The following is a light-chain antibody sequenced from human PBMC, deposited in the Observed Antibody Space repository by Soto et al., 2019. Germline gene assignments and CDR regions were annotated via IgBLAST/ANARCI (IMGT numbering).Light chain of an antibody. CDR2: DDD. J-gene: IGLJ1*01. Sequence: SYELTQSPSVSVAPGQTARVTCGGNNIGSKNVQWYQQKPGQAPVLVVYDDDRRPSGIPERFSGSNSGNTATLTISRVEAGDEADYYCQVWDSSSDHPLVFGTGTKVTVL. CDR3: QVWDSSSDHPLV. V-gene: IGLV3-21*02. CDR1: NIGSKN.